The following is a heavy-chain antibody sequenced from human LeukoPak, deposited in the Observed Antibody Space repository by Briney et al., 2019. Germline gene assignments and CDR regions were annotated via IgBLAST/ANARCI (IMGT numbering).Heavy chain of an antibody. V-gene: IGHV4-34*01. CDR3: VGWGLSETYVISDY. CDR1: GGSFSGYY. Sequence: SETLSLTCAMSGGSFSGYYWTWIRQPPGKGLEWIGEINHTGSTRYNPSLKSRVTISVDTSKNQFSLRLSSVTAADTAVYYCVGWGLSETYVISDYWGQGTLVTVSS. J-gene: IGHJ4*02. D-gene: IGHD3-10*01. CDR2: INHTGST.